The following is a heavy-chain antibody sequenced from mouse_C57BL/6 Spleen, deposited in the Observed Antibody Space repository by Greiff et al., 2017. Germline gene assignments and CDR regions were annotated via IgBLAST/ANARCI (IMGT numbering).Heavy chain of an antibody. Sequence: QVQLKQPGADLVMPGASLKLSCKASGYTFTSYWMHWVNQTPGQGLEWIGEIAPSDSYTNYTHKLKGKSTLTVDKSARTAYMQLSSHTSEDSAVYYCARGAITVFDYWGQGTTLTVSS. CDR1: GYTFTSYW. V-gene: IGHV1-69*01. CDR3: ARGAITVFDY. CDR2: IAPSDSYT. J-gene: IGHJ2*01. D-gene: IGHD1-3*01.